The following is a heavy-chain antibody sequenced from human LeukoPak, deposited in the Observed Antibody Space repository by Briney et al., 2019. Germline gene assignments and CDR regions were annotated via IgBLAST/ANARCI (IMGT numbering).Heavy chain of an antibody. J-gene: IGHJ4*02. CDR1: GFTLSSYA. V-gene: IGHV3-30*04. D-gene: IGHD6-19*01. CDR3: ARDGSGWFFDY. CDR2: ISYDGSNK. Sequence: GGSLRLSCAASGFTLSSYAMHWVRQAPGKGLEWVAVISYDGSNKYYADSVKGRFTISRDNSKNTLYLQMNSLRAEDTAVYYCARDGSGWFFDYWGQGTLVTVSS.